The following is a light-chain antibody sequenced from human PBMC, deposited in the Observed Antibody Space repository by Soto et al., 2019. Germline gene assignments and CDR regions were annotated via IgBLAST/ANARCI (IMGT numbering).Light chain of an antibody. J-gene: IGKJ1*01. V-gene: IGKV3-20*01. CDR2: GAS. CDR1: QSVDTTF. CDR3: QQYMSSVT. Sequence: EIVLTQSPGSLSLSPGQRATLSCRASQSVDTTFFAWYQKKPGQAPRLLIRGASKRATGIPVRFSGSGSGTDFTLIISRLEPEDFAVYYCQQYMSSVTFGQGTKVEIK.